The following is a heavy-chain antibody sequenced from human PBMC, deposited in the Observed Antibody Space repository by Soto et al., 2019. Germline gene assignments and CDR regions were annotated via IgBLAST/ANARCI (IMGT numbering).Heavy chain of an antibody. CDR2: ISSSSSYI. CDR1: GFTFSSYS. D-gene: IGHD5-12*01. CDR3: ARSVRDGYNSN. V-gene: IGHV3-21*01. J-gene: IGHJ4*02. Sequence: EVQLVESGGGLVKPGGSLRLSCAASGFTFSSYSMNWVRQAPGKGLEWVSSISSSSSYIYYADSVKGRFTISRDNAKNSLYMQMNSLRAEDTAVYYCARSVRDGYNSNWGQGTLVTVSS.